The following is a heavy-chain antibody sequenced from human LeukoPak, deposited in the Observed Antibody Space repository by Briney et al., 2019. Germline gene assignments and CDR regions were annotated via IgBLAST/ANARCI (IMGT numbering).Heavy chain of an antibody. J-gene: IGHJ1*01. D-gene: IGHD3-22*01. CDR3: AKAPPYYSDSSGYFQH. Sequence: GGSLRRSCAASGFTFYDSAMLWLRQVPGKGLEWGSGISWNSGTIDYADSVKGRITISRYDAKNSLYLQMNNLRPDDTAFYYCAKAPPYYSDSSGYFQHWGQGTLVTVSS. V-gene: IGHV3-9*01. CDR2: ISWNSGTI. CDR1: GFTFYDSA.